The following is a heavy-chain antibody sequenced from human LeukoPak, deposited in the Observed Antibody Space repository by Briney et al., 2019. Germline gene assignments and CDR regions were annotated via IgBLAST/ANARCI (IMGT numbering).Heavy chain of an antibody. CDR2: ITTSDGNT. CDR1: GFTFSGYT. Sequence: GGSLRLSCAASGFTFSGYTMSWVRQAPGKGLEWVSTITTSDGNTYYADSVKGRFTVSRDNSKNTLFLQMNSLRAEDAAVYYCAKDGGLWVSAHWGDSWGRGTLVTVSS. D-gene: IGHD7-27*01. CDR3: AKDGGLWVSAHWGDS. V-gene: IGHV3-23*01. J-gene: IGHJ4*02.